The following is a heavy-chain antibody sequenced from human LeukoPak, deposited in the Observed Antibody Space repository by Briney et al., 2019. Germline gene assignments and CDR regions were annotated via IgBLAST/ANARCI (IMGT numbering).Heavy chain of an antibody. J-gene: IGHJ4*02. V-gene: IGHV3-15*01. CDR1: GFTFSNAW. CDR2: IKSKTDGGTT. D-gene: IGHD3-16*02. CDR3: TTGIMITFGGVIAHDY. Sequence: PGGSLRLSCAASGFTFSNAWMSWVRQAPEKGLEWVGRIKSKTDGGTTDYAAPVKGRFTISRDDSKNTLYLQMNSLKTEDTAVYYCTTGIMITFGGVIAHDYWGQGTLVSVSS.